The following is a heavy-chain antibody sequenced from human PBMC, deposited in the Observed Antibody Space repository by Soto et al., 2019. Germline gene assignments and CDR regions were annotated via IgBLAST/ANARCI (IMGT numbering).Heavy chain of an antibody. CDR3: APRDGARFYFDY. Sequence: QITLKESGPTVVKPTQTLTLTCTLSGFSLSTKEVSVGWIRQPPGKALEWLALIYWDDDKRYSPSLKNRLTITKDTSKNQVVLTMTNMDPGDTATYYCAPRDGARFYFDYWGQGTLVTVTS. V-gene: IGHV2-5*02. CDR1: GFSLSTKEVS. J-gene: IGHJ4*02. CDR2: IYWDDDK.